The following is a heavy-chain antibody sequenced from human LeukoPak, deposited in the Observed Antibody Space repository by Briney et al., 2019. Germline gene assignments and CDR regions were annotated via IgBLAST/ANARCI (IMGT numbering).Heavy chain of an antibody. CDR3: GRMAWLQSHYFDF. CDR2: VHHCGTP. D-gene: IGHD5-24*01. V-gene: IGHV4-38-2*01. J-gene: IGHJ4*02. Sequence: SATLSLTCAVSGYSISSDYSWGCIRQPPGKGVAEIRCVHHCGTPYYNPSLKSRVTKSIDTSKNQFSLKLTSVTAAETAEYLCGRMAWLQSHYFDFWGQGTLVTVSS. CDR1: GYSISSDYS.